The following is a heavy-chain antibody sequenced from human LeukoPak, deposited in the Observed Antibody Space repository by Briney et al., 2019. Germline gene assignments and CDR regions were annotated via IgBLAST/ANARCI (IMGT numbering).Heavy chain of an antibody. D-gene: IGHD1-14*01. Sequence: GGSLRLSCAASGLTSSNAWMSWVRQVPGKGLEWVGRIKRKSDGGTTDYAAPVKGRFTISRDDSKNTLYLQMNSLKSEDTAVYYCTTELDVRPNHYWGQGTLVTVSS. CDR3: TTELDVRPNHY. J-gene: IGHJ4*02. V-gene: IGHV3-15*01. CDR2: IKRKSDGGTT. CDR1: GLTSSNAW.